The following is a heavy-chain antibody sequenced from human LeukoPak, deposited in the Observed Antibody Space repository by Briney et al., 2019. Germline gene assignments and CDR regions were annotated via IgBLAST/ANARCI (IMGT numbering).Heavy chain of an antibody. Sequence: PSETLSLTCTVSGGSISSYYWSWIRQPPGKGLEWIGYIYYSGSTNYNPSLKSRVTISVDTSKNQFSLKLSSVTAADTAVYYCARDPGRMGATTGHWYFDLWGRGTLVTVSS. CDR1: GGSISSYY. V-gene: IGHV4-59*01. D-gene: IGHD1-26*01. J-gene: IGHJ2*01. CDR3: ARDPGRMGATTGHWYFDL. CDR2: IYYSGST.